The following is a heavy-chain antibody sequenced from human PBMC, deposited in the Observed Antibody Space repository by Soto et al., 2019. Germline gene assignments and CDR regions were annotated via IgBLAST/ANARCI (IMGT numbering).Heavy chain of an antibody. CDR1: GGSISSYY. V-gene: IGHV4-59*01. CDR3: ARAGAGSSSWSRKAYYYYGMDV. J-gene: IGHJ6*02. D-gene: IGHD6-13*01. CDR2: IYYSGST. Sequence: SGTLALTCTVSGGSISSYYWSWIRQPPGKGLEWIGYIYYSGSTNYNPSLKSRVTISVDTSKNQFSLKLSSVTAADTAVYYCARAGAGSSSWSRKAYYYYGMDVWGQGTTVTVSS.